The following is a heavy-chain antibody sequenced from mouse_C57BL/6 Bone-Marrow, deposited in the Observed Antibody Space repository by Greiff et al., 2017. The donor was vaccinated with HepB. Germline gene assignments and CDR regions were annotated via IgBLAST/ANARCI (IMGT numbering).Heavy chain of an antibody. D-gene: IGHD2-3*01. CDR3: ARRGGYYYFDY. J-gene: IGHJ2*01. CDR1: GFTFADYY. CDR2: IRNKANGYTT. Sequence: EVKLVESGGGLVQPGGSLSLSCAASGFTFADYYMSWVRQPPGKALEWLGFIRNKANGYTTEYSASVKGRFTISRDNSQSILYLQMNALRAEDSATYYCARRGGYYYFDYWGQGTTLTVSS. V-gene: IGHV7-3*01.